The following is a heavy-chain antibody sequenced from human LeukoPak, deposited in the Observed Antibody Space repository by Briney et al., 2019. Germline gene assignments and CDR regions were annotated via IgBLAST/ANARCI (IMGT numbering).Heavy chain of an antibody. D-gene: IGHD3-22*01. CDR2: IYHSGST. CDR3: ARAYYESSAYRHAVYFDY. Sequence: SETLSLTCTVSGYSISSGYYWGWIRQPPGKGLEWIGSIYHSGSTYYNPSLKSRVTISVDTSKNQFSLKLSSVTAADTAVYYCARAYYESSAYRHAVYFDYWGQGTLVTVSS. J-gene: IGHJ4*02. CDR1: GYSISSGYY. V-gene: IGHV4-38-2*02.